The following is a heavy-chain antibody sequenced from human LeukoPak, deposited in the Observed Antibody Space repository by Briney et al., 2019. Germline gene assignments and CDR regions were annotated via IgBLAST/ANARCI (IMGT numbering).Heavy chain of an antibody. D-gene: IGHD4-17*01. CDR1: GFPFSSYW. CDR2: IKQDGSEK. Sequence: GGSLRLSCAASGFPFSSYWMTWVRQAPGKGLEWVANIKQDGSEKYYVDSVKGRFTISRDNAQNSLYLQMNSLRAEDTAVYYCTRGSYGDYEYWGQGTLVTVSS. J-gene: IGHJ4*02. V-gene: IGHV3-7*01. CDR3: TRGSYGDYEY.